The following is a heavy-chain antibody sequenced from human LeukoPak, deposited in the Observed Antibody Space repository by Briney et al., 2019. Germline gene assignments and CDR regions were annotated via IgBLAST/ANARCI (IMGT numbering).Heavy chain of an antibody. CDR3: ARVIVVVPAAIRGPFDY. D-gene: IGHD2-2*02. V-gene: IGHV4-39*07. Sequence: SETLSLTCTVSGGSISSSRYYWGWIRQPPGKGLEWIGSMYYSGSTYYNPSLKSRVTISVDRSKNQFSLKLSSVTAADTAVYYCARVIVVVPAAIRGPFDYWGQGTLVTVSS. CDR1: GGSISSSRYY. J-gene: IGHJ4*02. CDR2: MYYSGST.